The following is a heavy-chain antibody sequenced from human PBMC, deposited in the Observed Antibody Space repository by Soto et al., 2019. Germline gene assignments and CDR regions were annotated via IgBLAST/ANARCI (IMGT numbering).Heavy chain of an antibody. D-gene: IGHD3-9*01. CDR2: ISPKSGGT. CDR3: ARPPGYISDWYYFDL. V-gene: IGHV1-2*02. CDR1: GYIFTGYF. Sequence: ASVKVSCKASGYIFTGYFIHWVRQAPGQGLEWMGRISPKSGGTNYAQKFQGRVSMTWDTSLKTAYMELSSLMSEDTAVYYCARPPGYISDWYYFDLWGQGTQVTVSS. J-gene: IGHJ4*02.